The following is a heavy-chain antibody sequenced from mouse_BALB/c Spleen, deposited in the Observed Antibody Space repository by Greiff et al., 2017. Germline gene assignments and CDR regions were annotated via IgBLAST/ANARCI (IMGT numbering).Heavy chain of an antibody. CDR2: IWSGGST. D-gene: IGHD4-1*01. J-gene: IGHJ4*01. Sequence: QVQLKQSGPGLVQPSQSLSITCTVSGFSLTSYGVHWVRQSPGKGLEWLGVIWSGGSTDYNAAFISRLSISKDNSKSQVFFKMNSLQANDTAIYYCASHWDRYYYAMDYWGQGTSVTVSS. CDR1: GFSLTSYG. V-gene: IGHV2-2*02. CDR3: ASHWDRYYYAMDY.